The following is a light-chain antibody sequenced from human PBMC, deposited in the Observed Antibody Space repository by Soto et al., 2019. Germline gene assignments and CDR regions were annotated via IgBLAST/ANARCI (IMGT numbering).Light chain of an antibody. CDR3: QQSYSTPHT. Sequence: DIQMTQSPSSLSASVGDRVTITCRASQSISSYLNWNQQKPGKAPKLLIYAASSLQSGVPSRLSGSGSGTEFTITISSLQPEDFATYYCQQSYSTPHTFGQGTKLEIK. V-gene: IGKV1-39*01. J-gene: IGKJ2*01. CDR2: AAS. CDR1: QSISSY.